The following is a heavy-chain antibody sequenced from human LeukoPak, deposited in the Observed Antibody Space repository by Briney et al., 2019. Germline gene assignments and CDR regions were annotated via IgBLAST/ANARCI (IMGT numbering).Heavy chain of an antibody. CDR2: ISGSGGTT. V-gene: IGHV3-23*01. J-gene: IGHJ4*02. D-gene: IGHD2-15*01. Sequence: GGSLRLSCAASGFTFSNYGMNWVRQAPGKGLEWVSIISGSGGTTYYADSVKGRFTISRDNSKDTLYLQMNSLRAEDTAVYYCAKDRLRYCSGGNCYSPVDYWGQGTLVTVSS. CDR3: AKDRLRYCSGGNCYSPVDY. CDR1: GFTFSNYG.